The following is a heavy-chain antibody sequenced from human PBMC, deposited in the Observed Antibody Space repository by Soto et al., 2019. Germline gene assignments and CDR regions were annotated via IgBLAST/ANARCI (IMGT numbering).Heavy chain of an antibody. Sequence: EVQLLESGGGLVQPGGSLRLSCAASGFTFSSYAMSWVRQAPGKGLEWVSAISGSGGSTYYADSVKGRFTISRDNSKNTLYLQMNSLRAEDTAVYYCAKDLQDIVVVVAATPVFDYWGQGTLVTVSS. V-gene: IGHV3-23*01. D-gene: IGHD2-15*01. J-gene: IGHJ4*02. CDR2: ISGSGGST. CDR3: AKDLQDIVVVVAATPVFDY. CDR1: GFTFSSYA.